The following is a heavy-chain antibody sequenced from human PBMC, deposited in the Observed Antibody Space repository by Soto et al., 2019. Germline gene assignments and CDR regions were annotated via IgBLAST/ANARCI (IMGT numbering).Heavy chain of an antibody. D-gene: IGHD5-18*01. Sequence: PSETLSLTCAVSGYSLTRDYYWGWIRQPPGKGLEWIVSIYHSGSTFYNPSLKSRVTISLDASKNQFSLKLTSVIAADTAIYYCARGPGSTAFDPWGQGTLVTVS. CDR3: ARGPGSTAFDP. CDR1: GYSLTRDYY. V-gene: IGHV4-38-2*01. J-gene: IGHJ5*02. CDR2: IYHSGST.